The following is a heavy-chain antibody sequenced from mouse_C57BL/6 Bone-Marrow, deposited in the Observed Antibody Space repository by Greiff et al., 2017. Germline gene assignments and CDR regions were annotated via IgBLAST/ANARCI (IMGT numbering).Heavy chain of an antibody. V-gene: IGHV5-15*01. CDR1: GFTFSDYG. J-gene: IGHJ4*01. CDR2: ISNLAYSI. CDR3: ARPSPYYYAMDY. Sequence: EVQGVESGGGLVPPGGSLKLSCAASGFTFSDYGMAWVRQAPRKGPEWVAFISNLAYSIYYADTVTGRFTISRENAKNTLYLEMSSLRSEDTALYYCARPSPYYYAMDYWGQGTSVTVSS.